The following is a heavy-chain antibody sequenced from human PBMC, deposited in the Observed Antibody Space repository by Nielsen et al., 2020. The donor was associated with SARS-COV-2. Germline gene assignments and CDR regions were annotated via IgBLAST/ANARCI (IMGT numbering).Heavy chain of an antibody. CDR3: AKKGDSGWYADY. V-gene: IGHV3-30-3*02. CDR2: ISYDGSNK. CDR1: GFSFSRYA. J-gene: IGHJ4*02. D-gene: IGHD6-19*01. Sequence: GESLKISCAASGFSFSRYAMHWVRQAPGKGLEWVAVISYDGSNKYYADSVKGRFTISRDNSKNTLYLQMSSLRAEDTAVYYCAKKGDSGWYADYWGQGTLVTVSS.